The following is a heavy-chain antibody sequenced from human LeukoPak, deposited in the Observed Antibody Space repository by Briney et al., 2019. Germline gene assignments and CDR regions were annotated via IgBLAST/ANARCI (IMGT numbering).Heavy chain of an antibody. J-gene: IGHJ4*02. CDR2: INHSGST. CDR1: GGSFSGYY. V-gene: IGHV4-34*01. Sequence: SETLSLTCAVYGGSFSGYYWSWIRQPPGKGLEWIGEINHSGSTNYNPSLKSRVTISVDTSKNQFSLKLSSVTAADTAVYYYARGPTRYSSSWAYWGQGTLVTVSS. CDR3: ARGPTRYSSSWAY. D-gene: IGHD6-13*01.